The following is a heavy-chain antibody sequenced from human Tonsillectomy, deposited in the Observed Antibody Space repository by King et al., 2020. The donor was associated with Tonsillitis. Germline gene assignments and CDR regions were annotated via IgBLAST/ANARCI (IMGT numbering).Heavy chain of an antibody. CDR3: ARDADIVVVVTATGGFDF. CDR2: ISYDGSNK. J-gene: IGHJ4*02. V-gene: IGHV3-30-3*01. D-gene: IGHD2-15*01. CDR1: GFTFSSYA. Sequence: HVQLVEFGGGVVQPGRSLRLSCETSGFTFSSYAMHWVRQAPGKGLEWVAVISYDGSNKYYADSVKGRFTISRDNSKNTLYLQMNSLRAEDTAVYYCARDADIVVVVTATGGFDFWGQGTLVTVSS.